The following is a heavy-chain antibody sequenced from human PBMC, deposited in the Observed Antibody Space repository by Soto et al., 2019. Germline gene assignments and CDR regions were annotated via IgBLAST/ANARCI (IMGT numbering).Heavy chain of an antibody. CDR2: ISSSSDTI. V-gene: IGHV3-48*01. D-gene: IGHD2-2*01. Sequence: HPGGPLRLSCAASGFTFSSYSMNWVRQAPGKGLEWISYISSSSDTIYYADSVKGRFTISRDTAKNSLFLQMNSLRAEDTAVYYCARTSPGFDYWGQGTLVTVPS. CDR3: ARTSPGFDY. CDR1: GFTFSSYS. J-gene: IGHJ4*02.